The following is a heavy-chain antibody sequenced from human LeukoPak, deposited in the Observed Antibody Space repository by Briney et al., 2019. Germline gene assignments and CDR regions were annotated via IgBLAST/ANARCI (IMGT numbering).Heavy chain of an antibody. CDR2: LNPVFGTA. D-gene: IGHD3-3*01. Sequence: SLKFSCKASGCTISSYAITWVRQGPGQGLEWMGGLNPVFGTANYAQKLQGRVTMTTDTSTSTAYMELRSLRSDDTAVYYCARDDFWSGSEDYWGQGTLVTVSS. CDR1: GCTISSYA. J-gene: IGHJ4*02. CDR3: ARDDFWSGSEDY. V-gene: IGHV1-69*05.